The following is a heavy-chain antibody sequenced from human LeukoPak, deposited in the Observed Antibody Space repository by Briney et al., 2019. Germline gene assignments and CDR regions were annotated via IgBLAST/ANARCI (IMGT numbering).Heavy chain of an antibody. CDR1: GFTFSSYS. CDR2: ISSSGSTI. Sequence: GGSLRLSCAASGFTFSSYSMNWVRQAPGKGLEWVSYISSSGSTIYYADSVKGRFTISRDNAKNSLYLQMNSLRAEDTAVYYCARNYYYDSSGYYEPQPLDYWGQGTLVTVSS. CDR3: ARNYYYDSSGYYEPQPLDY. J-gene: IGHJ4*02. V-gene: IGHV3-48*04. D-gene: IGHD3-22*01.